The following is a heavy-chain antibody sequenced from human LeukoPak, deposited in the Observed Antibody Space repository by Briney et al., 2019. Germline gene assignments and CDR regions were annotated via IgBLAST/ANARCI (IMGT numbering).Heavy chain of an antibody. CDR2: IYHSGST. CDR3: ARVVQSTDSSGFYLPEYFQH. V-gene: IGHV4-38-2*02. D-gene: IGHD3-22*01. J-gene: IGHJ1*01. Sequence: PSETLSLTCTVSGYSISSGYHWGWIRQPPGKGLEWIGSIYHSGSTYYNPSLKSRVTISVDTPKNQFSLKLSSVTAADTAVYYCARVVQSTDSSGFYLPEYFQHWGQGTLVTVSS. CDR1: GYSISSGYH.